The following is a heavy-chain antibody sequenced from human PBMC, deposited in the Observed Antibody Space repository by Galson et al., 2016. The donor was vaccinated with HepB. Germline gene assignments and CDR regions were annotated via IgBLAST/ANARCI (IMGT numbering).Heavy chain of an antibody. V-gene: IGHV5-51*01. CDR2: IYPGDSDT. Sequence: QSGAEVKKPGESLKISCMGSGYSFTSYWIAWVRQMPGKSLEWMGIIYPGDSDTRYSPSFQGQVTISADKSISTAHLQWTSLKASDTAMYYCSRRLTAPSKKDTLDIWVQGTMVTVAP. CDR3: SRRLTAPSKKDTLDI. D-gene: IGHD6-13*01. CDR1: GYSFTSYW. J-gene: IGHJ3*02.